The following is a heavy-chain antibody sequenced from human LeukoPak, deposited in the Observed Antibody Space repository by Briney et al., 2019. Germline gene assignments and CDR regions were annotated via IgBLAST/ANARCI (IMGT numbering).Heavy chain of an antibody. CDR2: INHSGST. CDR1: GGSFSGYY. J-gene: IGHJ6*02. V-gene: IGHV4-34*01. CDR3: ARGTTARGYSYGYDYYYYGMDV. D-gene: IGHD5-18*01. Sequence: PSETLSLTCAVYGGSFSGYYWSWIRQPPGKGLEWIGEINHSGSTNYNPSLKSRVTISVDTSKNQFSLKLSSVTAADTAVYYCARGTTARGYSYGYDYYYYGMDVWGQGTTVTVSS.